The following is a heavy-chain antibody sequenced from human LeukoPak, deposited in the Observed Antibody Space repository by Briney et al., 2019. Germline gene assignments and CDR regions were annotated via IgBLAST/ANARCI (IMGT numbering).Heavy chain of an antibody. D-gene: IGHD3-3*01. CDR1: GFTLSSYG. J-gene: IGHJ4*02. CDR2: IRYGGSNK. V-gene: IGHV3-30*02. CDR3: AKDAGFWSGSPFDY. Sequence: PGGFLRLSCAASGFTLSSYGMHWVRQAPRKGLEWMAFIRYGGSNKYYADSVKGRFTISRDNSKNTLYLQMNSLRAEDTAVYYCAKDAGFWSGSPFDYWNRRTLVTV.